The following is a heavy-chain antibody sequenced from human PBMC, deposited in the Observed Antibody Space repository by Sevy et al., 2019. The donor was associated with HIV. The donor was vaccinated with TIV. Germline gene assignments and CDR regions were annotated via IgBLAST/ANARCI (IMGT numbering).Heavy chain of an antibody. D-gene: IGHD5-18*01. Sequence: GGSLRLSCAASGLTFSDYYMSWIRQAPGKGLEWLSYISSSGTTLYSADSVKCRFAISRDNAKNSLYLQMNSLRAEDTAVYFCVGRRYSYTYSWSYHFDYWGQGALVTVSS. CDR2: ISSSGTTL. CDR1: GLTFSDYY. V-gene: IGHV3-11*01. J-gene: IGHJ4*02. CDR3: VGRRYSYTYSWSYHFDY.